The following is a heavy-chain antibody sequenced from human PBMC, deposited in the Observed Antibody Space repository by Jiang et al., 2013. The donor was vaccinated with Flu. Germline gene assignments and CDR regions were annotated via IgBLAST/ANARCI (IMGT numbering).Heavy chain of an antibody. CDR2: IYWDDDK. CDR1: GFSLSTSGVG. V-gene: IGHV2-5*02. D-gene: IGHD6-13*01. Sequence: KPTQTLTLTCTFSGFSLSTSGVGVGWIRQPPGKALEWLALIYWDDDKRYSPSLKSRLTITKDTSKNQVVLTMTNMDPVDTATYYCAHSRIGQQQSEPGGFGYWGQGTLVTVSS. J-gene: IGHJ4*02. CDR3: AHSRIGQQQSEPGGFGY.